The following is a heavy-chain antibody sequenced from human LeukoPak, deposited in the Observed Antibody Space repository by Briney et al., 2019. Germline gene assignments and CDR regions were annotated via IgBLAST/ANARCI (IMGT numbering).Heavy chain of an antibody. D-gene: IGHD3-9*01. Sequence: GGSLRLSCAASGFTFSSYAMSWVRQAPGKGLEWVSAISDSGGSTYYADSVKGRFTISRDNSKNTLYLQMNSLRAEDTAVYYCAKVANKYYDILTGYYSEWFDPWGQGTLVTVSS. CDR2: ISDSGGST. V-gene: IGHV3-23*01. J-gene: IGHJ5*02. CDR3: AKVANKYYDILTGYYSEWFDP. CDR1: GFTFSSYA.